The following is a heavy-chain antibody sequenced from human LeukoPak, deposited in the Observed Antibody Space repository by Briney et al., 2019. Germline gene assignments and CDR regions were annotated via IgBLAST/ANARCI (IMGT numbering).Heavy chain of an antibody. V-gene: IGHV3-11*04. J-gene: IGHJ4*02. CDR1: GFTFSDYY. Sequence: KPGGSLRLSCAASGFTFSDYYMSWIRQAPGKGLEWVSYISSSGSTIYYADSVKGRFTISRDNAKNSPYPQMNSLRAEDTAVYYCAREYPMVRGVYYWGQGTLVTVSS. CDR3: AREYPMVRGVYY. D-gene: IGHD3-10*01. CDR2: ISSSGSTI.